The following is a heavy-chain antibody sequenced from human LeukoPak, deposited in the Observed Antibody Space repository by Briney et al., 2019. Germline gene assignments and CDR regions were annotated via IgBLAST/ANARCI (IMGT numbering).Heavy chain of an antibody. CDR3: ASGEYCGGDCYSAEFFHH. V-gene: IGHV1-46*01. CDR1: GYTFTSYY. CDR2: INPSGGST. J-gene: IGHJ1*01. Sequence: ASVKVSCKASGYTFTSYYMHSVRQAPGQGLEWMGIINPSGGSTSYAQKFQGRVTMTRDTSTSTVYMELSSLRSEDTAVYYCASGEYCGGDCYSAEFFHHWGQGTLVTVSS. D-gene: IGHD2-21*02.